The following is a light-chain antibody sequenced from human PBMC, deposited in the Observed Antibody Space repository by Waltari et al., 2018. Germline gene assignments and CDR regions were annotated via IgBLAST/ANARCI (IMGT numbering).Light chain of an antibody. J-gene: IGKJ2*01. Sequence: TCRASQNIGTWLAWYQQKPGKGPKLLIYKASSLESGVPSRFSGSGSGTVFTLTITSLQPDDFATYYCQQYGDSNFIFGQGTKLEI. CDR2: KAS. V-gene: IGKV1-5*03. CDR1: QNIGTW. CDR3: QQYGDSNFI.